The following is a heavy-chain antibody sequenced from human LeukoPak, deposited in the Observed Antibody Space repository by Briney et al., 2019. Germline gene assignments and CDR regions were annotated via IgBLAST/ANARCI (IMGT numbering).Heavy chain of an antibody. D-gene: IGHD1-26*01. Sequence: PGGSLRLSCAASGFTFSSYGMHWVRQAPGKGLEWVAVIWYDGSNKYYADSVKGRFTISRDNSKNTLHLQMNSLRAEDTAVYYCARDIGEVGATPHFDYWGQGTLVTVSS. CDR3: ARDIGEVGATPHFDY. CDR2: IWYDGSNK. V-gene: IGHV3-33*01. CDR1: GFTFSSYG. J-gene: IGHJ4*02.